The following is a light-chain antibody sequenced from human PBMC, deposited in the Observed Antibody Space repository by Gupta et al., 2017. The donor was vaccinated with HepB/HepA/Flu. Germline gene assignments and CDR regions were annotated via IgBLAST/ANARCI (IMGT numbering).Light chain of an antibody. V-gene: IGKV3D-11*02. CDR2: DAS. CDR1: QSVSSY. J-gene: IGKJ5*01. Sequence: EIVLTQSPATLSLSPGERATLSCRASQSVSSYLAWYQQKPGQAPRLLIYDASNRATGIPARLSGSGPGTDFTLTISSLEPEDFAVYYCQQRSNWPITFGQGTRLEIK. CDR3: QQRSNWPIT.